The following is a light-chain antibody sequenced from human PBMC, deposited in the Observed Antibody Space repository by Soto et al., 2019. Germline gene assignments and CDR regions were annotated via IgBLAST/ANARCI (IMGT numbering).Light chain of an antibody. J-gene: IGKJ2*02. CDR1: QSIKTL. CDR2: KAS. Sequence: DIQMTQAPSTLSASVGDRVTITCRASQSIKTLLAWYQQKPGSAPQLLIYKASTLENRVQSRFSGSGSGTEFTITITGQQPDDFAAYYCQHRNSVCTFGQGPKQEIK. V-gene: IGKV1-5*03. CDR3: QHRNSVCT.